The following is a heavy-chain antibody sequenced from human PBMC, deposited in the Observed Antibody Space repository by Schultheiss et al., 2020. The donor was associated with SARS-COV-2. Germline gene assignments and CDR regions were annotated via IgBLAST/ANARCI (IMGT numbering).Heavy chain of an antibody. CDR3: ASTPRSSGWYLDAFDI. D-gene: IGHD6-19*01. CDR1: GGSISSYY. J-gene: IGHJ3*02. V-gene: IGHV4-34*01. Sequence: SETLSLTCTVSGGSISSYYWGWIRQPPGKGLEWIGEINHSGSTNYNPSLKSRVTISVDTSKNQFSLKLSSVTAADTAVYYCASTPRSSGWYLDAFDIWGQGTMVTVSS. CDR2: INHSGST.